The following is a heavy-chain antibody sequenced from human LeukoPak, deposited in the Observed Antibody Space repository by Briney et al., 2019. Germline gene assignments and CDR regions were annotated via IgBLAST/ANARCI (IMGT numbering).Heavy chain of an antibody. D-gene: IGHD4-17*01. CDR1: GGSISSSSYY. CDR2: IYYSGST. V-gene: IGHV4-39*01. Sequence: SETLSLTCTVSGGSISSSSYYWGWIRQPPRKGLEWIGSIYYSGSTYYNPSLKSRVTISVDTSKNQFSLKLSSVTAADTAVYYCARRTVTVTNFDYWGQGTLVTVSS. CDR3: ARRTVTVTNFDY. J-gene: IGHJ4*02.